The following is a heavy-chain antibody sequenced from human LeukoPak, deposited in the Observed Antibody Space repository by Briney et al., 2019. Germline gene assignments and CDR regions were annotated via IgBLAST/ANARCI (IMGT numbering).Heavy chain of an antibody. J-gene: IGHJ4*02. D-gene: IGHD2-21*02. CDR1: GFTFTGYY. V-gene: IGHV1-2*02. CDR2: INPHSGGT. CDR3: VREGNELLSKNFDY. Sequence: EASVKVSCKASGFTFTGYYIHWVRQAPEQGLEWMGYINPHSGGTNSPQKFQGRVTMTTDTSISAAYMELSSLISDDTAMYYCVREGNELLSKNFDYWGQGTLVTVSS.